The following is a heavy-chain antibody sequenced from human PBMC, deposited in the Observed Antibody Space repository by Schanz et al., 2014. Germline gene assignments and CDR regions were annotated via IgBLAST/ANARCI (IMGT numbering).Heavy chain of an antibody. CDR1: GFTFSSYA. J-gene: IGHJ3*01. D-gene: IGHD5-12*01. CDR2: ITDSGGST. CDR3: ARDGGRDGYNLAFDV. V-gene: IGHV3-23*04. Sequence: EVQLVESGGGLVQPGGSLRLSCAASGFTFSSYAMSWVRQAPGKGLEWVSAITDSGGSTYYADSVKGRFTISRDNSKNTLYLQMNSLRAEDTAVYFCARDGGRDGYNLAFDVWGQGTLVTVSS.